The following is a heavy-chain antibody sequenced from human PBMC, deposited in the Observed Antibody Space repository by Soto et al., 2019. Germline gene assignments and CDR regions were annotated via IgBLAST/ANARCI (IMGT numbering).Heavy chain of an antibody. D-gene: IGHD1-1*01. CDR3: ATNNRLATHRDPRSQPCDY. CDR2: ISYDGSNK. V-gene: IGHV3-30*03. Sequence: QQQQVESGGGVVQPGRSLRLPCAASGFTFSLYGMHWVRQAPGKGLEWVAGISYDGSNKYYADSVKGRFTISRGISNNALYLQANSLRVEDTAVYYCATNNRLATHRDPRSQPCDYWGQGTLVTVSS. CDR1: GFTFSLYG. J-gene: IGHJ4*02.